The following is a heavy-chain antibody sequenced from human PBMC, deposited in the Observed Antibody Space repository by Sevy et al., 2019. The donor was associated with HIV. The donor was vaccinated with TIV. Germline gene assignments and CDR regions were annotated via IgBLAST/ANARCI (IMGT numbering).Heavy chain of an antibody. CDR2: INPNSGGT. J-gene: IGHJ6*02. V-gene: IGHV1-2*06. D-gene: IGHD3-10*01. CDR1: GYTFTGYY. Sequence: ASVKVSCKASGYTFTGYYMHWVRQAPGQWLEWMGRINPNSGGTNYAQKFQGRVTMTRDTSISTAYMELSRLRSDDTAVYYCARGGYGSGSYFYYYYGMDVWGQGTTVTVSS. CDR3: ARGGYGSGSYFYYYYGMDV.